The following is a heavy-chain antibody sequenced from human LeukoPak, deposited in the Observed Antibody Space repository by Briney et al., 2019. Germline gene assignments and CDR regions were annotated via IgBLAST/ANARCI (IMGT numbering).Heavy chain of an antibody. CDR1: GGSFSSSV. CDR3: ARGGGDGASASSYR. V-gene: IGHV1-69*01. Sequence: SVKVSCKTSGGSFSSSVISWVRQAPGQGLQWMGGIVPIFGTPHYAHKFQDRVTITADESTTTAYMELRSLRSSDTAVYYCARGGGDGASASSYRWGQGTLVTVSS. CDR2: IVPIFGTP. D-gene: IGHD1-26*01. J-gene: IGHJ5*02.